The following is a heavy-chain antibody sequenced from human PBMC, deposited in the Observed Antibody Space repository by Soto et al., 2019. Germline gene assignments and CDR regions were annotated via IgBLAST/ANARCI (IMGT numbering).Heavy chain of an antibody. J-gene: IGHJ5*02. CDR3: ARGYGGGNWFDP. CDR1: GGSFSGYY. D-gene: IGHD4-17*01. Sequence: PSETLSLTCAVYGGSFSGYYWSWIRQPPGKGLEWIGEINHSGSTNYNPSLKSRVTISVDTSKNQFSLKLSSVTAADTAVYYCARGYGGGNWFDPWGQGTLVTVSS. V-gene: IGHV4-34*01. CDR2: INHSGST.